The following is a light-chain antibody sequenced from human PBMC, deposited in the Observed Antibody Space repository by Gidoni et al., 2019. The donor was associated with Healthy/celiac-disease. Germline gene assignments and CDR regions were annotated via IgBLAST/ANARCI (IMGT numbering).Light chain of an antibody. CDR2: APS. Sequence: DIQMPQSPSSLSPSVADRVTITCRTRQSINNNLNWYQHKPGKAPKLLIFAPSSLQSGVPSRFSGSGSGTDFTLTISNLQPEDFATYYCQQSYSTSITFGQGTRLEIK. V-gene: IGKV1-39*01. CDR1: QSINNN. J-gene: IGKJ5*01. CDR3: QQSYSTSIT.